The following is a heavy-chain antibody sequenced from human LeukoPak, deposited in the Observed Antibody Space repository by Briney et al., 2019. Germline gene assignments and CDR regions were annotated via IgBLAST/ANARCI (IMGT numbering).Heavy chain of an antibody. J-gene: IGHJ2*01. D-gene: IGHD3-10*01. Sequence: SQTLSLTCAISGDSVSSNSATWNWIGQSPSRGLEWLGRTYYRSKWYNDYAVSVKTRITINPDTSKNQFSLQLNSVTPDDTAVYYCARWELGKYFDLWGRGTLVTDSS. CDR3: ARWELGKYFDL. CDR2: TYYRSKWYN. V-gene: IGHV6-1*01. CDR1: GDSVSSNSAT.